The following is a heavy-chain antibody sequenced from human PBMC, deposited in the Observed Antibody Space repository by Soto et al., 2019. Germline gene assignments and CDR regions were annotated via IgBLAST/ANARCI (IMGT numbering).Heavy chain of an antibody. CDR2: INHSGST. J-gene: IGHJ4*02. Sequence: ETLSLTCAVYGGSFSGYYWTWIRQPPRTGLEWIGEINHSGSTNYNPSLKSRVTISVDTSKNQFSLKLTSVTAADTAVYYCARLEMATIRLDYWGQGTLVTVSS. CDR1: GGSFSGYY. CDR3: ARLEMATIRLDY. V-gene: IGHV4-34*01. D-gene: IGHD5-12*01.